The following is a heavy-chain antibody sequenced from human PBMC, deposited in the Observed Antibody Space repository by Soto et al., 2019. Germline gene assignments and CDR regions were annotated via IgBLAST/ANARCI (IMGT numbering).Heavy chain of an antibody. V-gene: IGHV2-5*02. CDR1: GFSLSTSGVG. J-gene: IGHJ3*02. CDR2: IYWDDDK. CDR3: AHSLVATIHDGGFDAFDI. Sequence: QITLKESGPTLVKPTQTLTLTCTFSGFSLSTSGVGVGWIRQPPGKALEWLALIYWDDDKRYSPSLKSRLTITKDTPKNQVVLTMTNMDAVDTATYYCAHSLVATIHDGGFDAFDIWGQGTMVTVSS. D-gene: IGHD5-12*01.